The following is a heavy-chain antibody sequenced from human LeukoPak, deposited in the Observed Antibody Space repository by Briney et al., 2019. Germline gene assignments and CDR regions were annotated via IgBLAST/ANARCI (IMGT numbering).Heavy chain of an antibody. D-gene: IGHD2-21*01. CDR3: ARRAPGGDLTAFDI. CDR1: GGSISSYY. J-gene: IGHJ3*02. Sequence: SETLSLTCTVSGGSISSYYWSWIRQPPGKGLEWIGYIYYSGSTNYNPSLKSRVTISVDTSKNRFSLKLSSVTAADTAVYYCARRAPGGDLTAFDIWGQGTMVTVSS. V-gene: IGHV4-59*01. CDR2: IYYSGST.